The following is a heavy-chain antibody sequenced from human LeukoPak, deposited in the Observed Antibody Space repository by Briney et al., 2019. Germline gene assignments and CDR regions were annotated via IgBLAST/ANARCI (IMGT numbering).Heavy chain of an antibody. J-gene: IGHJ4*02. V-gene: IGHV5-51*01. CDR2: IYPGDSDT. CDR1: GYSFTSYW. D-gene: IGHD2-15*01. CDR3: ARREVVGGLYYFDY. Sequence: GESLKISFKGSGYSFTSYWIGWVRQTPGKGLEWMGIIYPGDSDTRYSPSFQGQVTISADKSISTAYLQWSSLKASDTAMYYCARREVVGGLYYFDYWGQGTLATVSS.